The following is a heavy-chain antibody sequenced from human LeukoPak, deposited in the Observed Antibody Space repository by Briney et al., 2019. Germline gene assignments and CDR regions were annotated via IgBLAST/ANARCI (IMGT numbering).Heavy chain of an antibody. J-gene: IGHJ4*02. V-gene: IGHV2-70*11. D-gene: IGHD1-26*01. CDR2: IDWDDDK. CDR3: ARMSPSGSYYNGEIDY. Sequence: SGPALVKPTQTLTLTCTFSGFSLSTSGMCVNWIRQPPGKALEWLARIDWDDDKYYSTSLKTRLTISKDTSKNQVVLTMTNMDPVDTATYYCARMSPSGSYYNGEIDYWGQGTLVTVSS. CDR1: GFSLSTSGMC.